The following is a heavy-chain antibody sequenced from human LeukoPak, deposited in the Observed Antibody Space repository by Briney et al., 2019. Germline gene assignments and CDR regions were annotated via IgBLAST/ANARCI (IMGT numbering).Heavy chain of an antibody. Sequence: GGSLRLSCAASGFTFSSYSMNWVRQAPGKGLEWVSSISSSSSYIYYADSVKGRFTISRDNAKNSLYLQMNSLRAEDTAVYYCAKERDLTTVATIYFDYWGQGTLVTVSS. J-gene: IGHJ4*02. CDR3: AKERDLTTVATIYFDY. V-gene: IGHV3-21*01. CDR2: ISSSSSYI. CDR1: GFTFSSYS. D-gene: IGHD4-23*01.